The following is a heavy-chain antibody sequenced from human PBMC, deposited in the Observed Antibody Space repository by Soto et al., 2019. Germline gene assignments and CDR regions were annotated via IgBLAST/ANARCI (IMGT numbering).Heavy chain of an antibody. Sequence: QVQLVESGGGVVQPGRSLRLSCAASGFTFSSYGMHWVRQAPGKGLEWVAVIWYDGSNNYYADSVRGRFTISRDDSKNTLYLQMNSLGAEDTAVYYCARDLGGSTGCCSYFDYWGQGALVTVSS. CDR1: GFTFSSYG. D-gene: IGHD6-19*01. CDR3: ARDLGGSTGCCSYFDY. CDR2: IWYDGSNN. V-gene: IGHV3-33*01. J-gene: IGHJ4*02.